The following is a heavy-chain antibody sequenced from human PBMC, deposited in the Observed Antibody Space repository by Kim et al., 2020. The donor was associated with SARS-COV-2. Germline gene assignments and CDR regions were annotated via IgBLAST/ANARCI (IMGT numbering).Heavy chain of an antibody. V-gene: IGHV1-69*13. CDR3: ARARLGDYGDSNFDY. D-gene: IGHD4-17*01. CDR2: IIPIFGTA. CDR1: GGTFSSYA. Sequence: SVKVSCKASGGTFSSYAISWVRQAPGQGLEWMGGIIPIFGTANYAQKFQGRVTITADESTSTAYMELSSLRSEDTAVYYCARARLGDYGDSNFDYWGQGTLVTVSS. J-gene: IGHJ4*02.